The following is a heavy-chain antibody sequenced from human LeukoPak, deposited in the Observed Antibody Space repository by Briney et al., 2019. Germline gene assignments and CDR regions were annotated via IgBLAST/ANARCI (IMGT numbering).Heavy chain of an antibody. D-gene: IGHD3-22*01. J-gene: IGHJ4*02. CDR1: GFSFSVYT. CDR3: ARDIHDSSGYYYDY. V-gene: IGHV3-23*01. CDR2: VSASGDKT. Sequence: PGGSLRLSCVASGFSFSVYTMSWVRQAPGKGLEWISAVSASGDKTYYADSVKGRFTVSRDNSKDTLYLHMNSLRAEDTALYYCARDIHDSSGYYYDYWGQGTLVTASS.